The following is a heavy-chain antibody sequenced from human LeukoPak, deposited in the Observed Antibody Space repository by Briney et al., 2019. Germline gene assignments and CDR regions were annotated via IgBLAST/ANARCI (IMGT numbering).Heavy chain of an antibody. CDR2: ISYDGSNK. D-gene: IGHD4-17*01. J-gene: IGHJ4*02. CDR1: GFTFSSYA. CDR3: ASGGLRSFSVDY. Sequence: PGGSLRLSCAASGFTFSSYAMSWVRQAPGKGLEWVAVISYDGSNKYYADSVKGRFTISRDNSKNTLYLQMNSLRAEDTAVYYCASGGLRSFSVDYWGQGTLVTVSS. V-gene: IGHV3-30*03.